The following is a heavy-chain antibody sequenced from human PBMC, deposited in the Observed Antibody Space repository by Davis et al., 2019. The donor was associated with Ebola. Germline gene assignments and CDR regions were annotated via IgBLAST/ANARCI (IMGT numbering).Heavy chain of an antibody. D-gene: IGHD3-16*02. CDR1: GGSISSSGYY. CDR2: IYYSGST. CDR3: ARQGYPRNYYYYGMDV. V-gene: IGHV4-39*01. J-gene: IGHJ6*02. Sequence: GSLRLSCTVSGGSISSSGYYWSWIRQPPGKGLEWIGSIYYSGSTYYNLSLKSRVTISVDTSKNQFSLKLSSVTAADTAVYYCARQGYPRNYYYYGMDVWGQGTTVTVSS.